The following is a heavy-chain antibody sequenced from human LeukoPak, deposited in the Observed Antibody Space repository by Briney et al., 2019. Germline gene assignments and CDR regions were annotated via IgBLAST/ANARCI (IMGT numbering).Heavy chain of an antibody. Sequence: GASVKVSCKASGGTFSSYTISWVRQAPGQGLEWMGRIIPILGIANYAQKFQGRVTITADKSTSTSYVELSSLRSEDTAVYYCARDRDGGPPVPAAICLDVWGQGTLVTVSS. V-gene: IGHV1-69*04. CDR3: ARDRDGGPPVPAAICLDV. CDR1: GGTFSSYT. D-gene: IGHD2-2*02. J-gene: IGHJ4*02. CDR2: IIPILGIA.